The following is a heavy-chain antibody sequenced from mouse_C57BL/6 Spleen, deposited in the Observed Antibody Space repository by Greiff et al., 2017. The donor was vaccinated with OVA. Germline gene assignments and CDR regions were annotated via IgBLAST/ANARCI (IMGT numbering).Heavy chain of an antibody. CDR1: GYTFTGYW. D-gene: IGHD1-1*01. Sequence: QVQLQQSGAELMKPGASVKLSCKATGYTFTGYWIEWVKQRPGHGLEWIGEILPGSGSTNYNEKFKGKGTFTADTSSNTAYMQLSSLTTEDSAIYFCARFGTTVVATRYFDVWGTGTTVTVSS. CDR2: ILPGSGST. V-gene: IGHV1-9*01. CDR3: ARFGTTVVATRYFDV. J-gene: IGHJ1*03.